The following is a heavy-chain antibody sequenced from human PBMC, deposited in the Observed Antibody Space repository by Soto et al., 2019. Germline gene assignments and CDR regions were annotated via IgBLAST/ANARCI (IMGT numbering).Heavy chain of an antibody. CDR2: INHSGST. V-gene: IGHV4-34*01. D-gene: IGHD5-12*01. Sequence: PSETLSLTCAVYGGSFSGYYWSWIRQPPGKGLEWIGEINHSGSTNYNPSLKSRVTISVDTSKNHFSLRLSSVTAADTAVYYCAREGDGYNAEYFQHWGQGTLVTVSS. CDR1: GGSFSGYY. J-gene: IGHJ1*01. CDR3: AREGDGYNAEYFQH.